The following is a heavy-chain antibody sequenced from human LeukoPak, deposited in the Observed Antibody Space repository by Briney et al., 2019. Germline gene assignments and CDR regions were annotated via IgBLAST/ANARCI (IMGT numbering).Heavy chain of an antibody. D-gene: IGHD2-15*01. J-gene: IGHJ5*02. CDR1: GYTFTSYY. V-gene: IGHV1-46*01. CDR2: INPSGGST. Sequence: GASVKVSCKASGYTFTSYYMHWVRQAPGQGLEWMGIINPSGGSTSCAQKFQGRVTMTRDTSTSTVYMELSSLRSEDTAVYYCARANLEVGWFDPWGQGTLVTVSS. CDR3: ARANLEVGWFDP.